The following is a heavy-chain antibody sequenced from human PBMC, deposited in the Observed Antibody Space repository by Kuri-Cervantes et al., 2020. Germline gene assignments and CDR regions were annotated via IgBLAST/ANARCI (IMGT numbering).Heavy chain of an antibody. CDR2: INPNSGGT. V-gene: IGHV1-2*02. Sequence: ASVKVSCKASGYTFTGYYMHWVRQAPGQGLEWMGWINPNSGGTNYAQKFQGRVTMTRDTSISTAYMELSRLRSDDTAVYYCARGNLDLEVRPFDPWGQETLVTVSS. J-gene: IGHJ5*02. D-gene: IGHD4-11*01. CDR3: ARGNLDLEVRPFDP. CDR1: GYTFTGYY.